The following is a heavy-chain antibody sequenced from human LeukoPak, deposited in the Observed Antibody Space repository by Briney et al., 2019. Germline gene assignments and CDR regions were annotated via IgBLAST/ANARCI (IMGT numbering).Heavy chain of an antibody. J-gene: IGHJ4*02. CDR3: ARDGYSDSYLDY. V-gene: IGHV3-7*04. Sequence: GSLRLSCAASGFTFSSYWMSWVRQAPGKGLEWVANIKQDGSEEYYVDSVKGRFTISRDNANNSLYLQMNSLRAEDTAVYYCARDGYSDSYLDYWGQGTLVTVSS. CDR1: GFTFSSYW. CDR2: IKQDGSEE. D-gene: IGHD2-2*03.